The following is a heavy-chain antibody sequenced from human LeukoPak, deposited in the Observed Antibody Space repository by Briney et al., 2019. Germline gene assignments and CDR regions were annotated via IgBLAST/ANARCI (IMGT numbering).Heavy chain of an antibody. V-gene: IGHV4-39*07. Sequence: SETLSLTCTVSGGSISSSSYYWGWIRQPPGKGLEWIGNIFYSGSTYYNPSLKSRVTISVDTSKNQFSLKLNSVTAADTAVYYCARAVRIWGQGTMVTVSS. CDR2: IFYSGST. J-gene: IGHJ3*02. CDR3: ARAVRI. CDR1: GGSISSSSYY.